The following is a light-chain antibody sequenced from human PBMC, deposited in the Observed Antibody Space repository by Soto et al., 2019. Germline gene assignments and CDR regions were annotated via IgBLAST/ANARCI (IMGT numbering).Light chain of an antibody. CDR1: QSISSY. Sequence: DIQMTQSPSSLSASVGDRVTITCRASQSISSYLNWYQQKPGKAPNLLIYAASSLQSGVPSRFSGSGSGTEFTLTIRSLQPDDHATYYCQQYNSYSPTFGQGTKVDIK. CDR2: AAS. CDR3: QQYNSYSPT. V-gene: IGKV1-39*01. J-gene: IGKJ1*01.